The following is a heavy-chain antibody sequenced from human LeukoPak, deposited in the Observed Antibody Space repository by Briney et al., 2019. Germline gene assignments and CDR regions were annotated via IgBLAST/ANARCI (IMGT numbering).Heavy chain of an antibody. CDR3: ARDKVSGATFLDY. CDR2: IRQDGSEF. Sequence: GGSLRLSCAASGFTFNNYWMSWVRQVPGKGPEWVANIRQDGSEFYYVDSVKGRFTISRDNSKNSLYLQMNSLRAEDTAVYYCARDKVSGATFLDYWGQGTLVTVSS. CDR1: GFTFNNYW. J-gene: IGHJ4*02. V-gene: IGHV3-7*01. D-gene: IGHD1-26*01.